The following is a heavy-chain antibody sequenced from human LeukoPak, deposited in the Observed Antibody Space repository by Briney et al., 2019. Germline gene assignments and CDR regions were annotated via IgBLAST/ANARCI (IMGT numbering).Heavy chain of an antibody. V-gene: IGHV4-34*01. Sequence: SSETLSLTCAVYGGSFSGYYWSWIRQPPGKGLGWIGEINHSGSTNYNPSLKSRVTISVDTSKNQFSLKLSSVTAADTAVYYCARGYYYYYYYMDVWGKGTTVTVSS. CDR2: INHSGST. CDR3: ARGYYYYYYYMDV. CDR1: GGSFSGYY. J-gene: IGHJ6*03.